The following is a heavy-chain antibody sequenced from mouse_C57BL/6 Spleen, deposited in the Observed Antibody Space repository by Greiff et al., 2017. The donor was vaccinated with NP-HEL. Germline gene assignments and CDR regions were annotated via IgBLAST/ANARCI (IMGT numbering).Heavy chain of an antibody. CDR3: ARRYGSSIYAMDY. J-gene: IGHJ4*01. V-gene: IGHV1-82*01. CDR2: IYPGDGDT. D-gene: IGHD1-1*01. Sequence: VQLQQSGPELVKPGASVKISCKASGYAFSSSWMNWVKQRPGKGLEWIGRIYPGDGDTNYNGKFKGKATLTADKSSSTAYMQLSSLTSEDSAVYFCARRYGSSIYAMDYWGQGTSVTVSS. CDR1: GYAFSSSW.